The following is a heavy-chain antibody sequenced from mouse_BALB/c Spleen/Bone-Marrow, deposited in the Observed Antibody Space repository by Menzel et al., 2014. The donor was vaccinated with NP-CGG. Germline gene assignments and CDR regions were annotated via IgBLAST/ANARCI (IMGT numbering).Heavy chain of an antibody. CDR1: GYTFTDFA. CDR2: ISPYYVDG. CDR3: ARGGASGLYYYAKDY. V-gene: IGHV1S137*01. D-gene: IGHD3-1*01. J-gene: IGHJ4*01. Sequence: QVQLQQSGAELVRPGASVKISCKGSGYTFTDFAIHWVKQSHTKSLEWIGVISPYYVDGGYNQKFKGKATMTIDRSSSTAYMELARPTSEDSAIYYCARGGASGLYYYAKDYWGQGTSVTVHS.